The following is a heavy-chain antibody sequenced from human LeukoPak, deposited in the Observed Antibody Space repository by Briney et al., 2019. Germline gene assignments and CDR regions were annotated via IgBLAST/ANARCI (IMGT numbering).Heavy chain of an antibody. J-gene: IGHJ6*03. CDR2: IYYSGSP. D-gene: IGHD5-24*01. CDR3: ARGGYQMATITRYYYYYMDV. V-gene: IGHV4-59*01. CDR1: GGSISSYY. Sequence: SETLSLTCAVSGGSISSYYWSWVRQPPGKGLEWVGYIYYSGSPNYNPSLKSRVTISVDTSKNQFSLKLSSVTAADTAVYYCARGGYQMATITRYYYYYMDVWGKGTTVTISS.